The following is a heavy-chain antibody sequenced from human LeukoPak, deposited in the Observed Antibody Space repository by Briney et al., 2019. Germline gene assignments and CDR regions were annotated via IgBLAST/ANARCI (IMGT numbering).Heavy chain of an antibody. D-gene: IGHD3-10*01. CDR2: INHSGST. V-gene: IGHV4-34*01. J-gene: IGHJ6*03. CDR1: GGPFSGYY. Sequence: SETLSLTCAVYGGPFSGYYWSWIRQPPGKGLEWIGEINHSGSTNYNPSLKSRVTISVDTSKNQFSLKLSSVTAADTAVYYCARGVITMVRGVTYYYYYYMDVWGKGTTVTVSS. CDR3: ARGVITMVRGVTYYYYYYMDV.